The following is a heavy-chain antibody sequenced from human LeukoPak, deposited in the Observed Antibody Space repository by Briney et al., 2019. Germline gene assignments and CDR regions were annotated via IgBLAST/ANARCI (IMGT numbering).Heavy chain of an antibody. V-gene: IGHV4-34*01. J-gene: IGHJ3*02. D-gene: IGHD5-12*01. CDR1: GGSLSGYY. CDR2: INHSGST. CDR3: AGWDIVATNDAFDI. Sequence: PSETLSLTCAVYGGSLSGYYWSWIRQPPGKGLEWIGEINHSGSTNYNPSLKSRVTISVDTSKNQFSLKLSSVTAADTAVYYCAGWDIVATNDAFDIWGQGTMVTVSS.